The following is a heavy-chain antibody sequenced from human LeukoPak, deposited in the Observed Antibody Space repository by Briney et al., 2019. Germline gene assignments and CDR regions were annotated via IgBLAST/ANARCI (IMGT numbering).Heavy chain of an antibody. CDR1: GGSFSGYY. J-gene: IGHJ3*02. CDR3: AGGFLLSSSTSQVAFDI. D-gene: IGHD2-2*01. Sequence: SETLSLTCAVYGGSFSGYYWSWIRQPPGKGREWIGEINHSESTNYNPSLKSRVTISVDTYKNQFSLKLSSVTAADTAVYYCAGGFLLSSSTSQVAFDIWGQGTMVTVSS. CDR2: INHSEST. V-gene: IGHV4-34*01.